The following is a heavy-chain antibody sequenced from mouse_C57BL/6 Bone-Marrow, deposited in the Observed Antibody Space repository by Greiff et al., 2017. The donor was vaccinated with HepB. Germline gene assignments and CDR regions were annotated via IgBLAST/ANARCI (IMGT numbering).Heavy chain of an antibody. V-gene: IGHV1-69*01. J-gene: IGHJ4*01. Sequence: QVQLKQPGAELVMPGASVKLSCKASGYTFTSYWMHWVKQRPGQGLEWIGEIDPSDSYTNYNQKFKGKSTLTVDKSSSTAYMQLSSLTSEDSAVYYCATHYGSSMDYWGQGTSVTVSS. D-gene: IGHD1-1*01. CDR2: IDPSDSYT. CDR3: ATHYGSSMDY. CDR1: GYTFTSYW.